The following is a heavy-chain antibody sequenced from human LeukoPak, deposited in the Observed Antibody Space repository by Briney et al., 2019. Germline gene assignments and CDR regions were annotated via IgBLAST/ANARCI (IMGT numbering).Heavy chain of an antibody. D-gene: IGHD4-23*01. V-gene: IGHV3-48*03. CDR2: IRSSGNTI. Sequence: GGSLRLSCAASGFTFSSYEMNWVRQAPGKGLEWVSYIRSSGNTIYYADSVKGRFTISRDNAKNPLYLQMNSLRAEDTAVYYCAREWGNIDYWGQGTLVTVSS. CDR1: GFTFSSYE. CDR3: AREWGNIDY. J-gene: IGHJ4*02.